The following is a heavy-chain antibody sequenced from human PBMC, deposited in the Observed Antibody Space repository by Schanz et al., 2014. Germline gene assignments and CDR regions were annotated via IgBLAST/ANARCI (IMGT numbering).Heavy chain of an antibody. J-gene: IGHJ5*02. Sequence: DVHLLESGGGLVQPGGSLRLSCAASEFTFSTDAMSWVRQAPGKGLEWLGRIKSKTDGETTDYAAPVKGRFSISRDDSQSTLYLQMNSLKIEDTAVYYCATASSPVREAGAGSSFHLWGQGTLVTVSP. CDR2: IKSKTDGETT. CDR1: EFTFSTDA. V-gene: IGHV3-15*01. D-gene: IGHD6-13*01. CDR3: ATASSPVREAGAGSSFHL.